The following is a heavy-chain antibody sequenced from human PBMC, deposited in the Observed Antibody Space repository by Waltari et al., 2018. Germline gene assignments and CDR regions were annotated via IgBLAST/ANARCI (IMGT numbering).Heavy chain of an antibody. Sequence: LQLQASGPGLVKLSGTLSLLCAVSGDCMRTSEYWRWVRQPPGKGLAGLGQGRGDGKTNYNPSYASRVTMSLDTSTYHFALNLTSATAADTALYYCARDRGRGLYLDTWGQGTLVTVSP. CDR2: GRGDGKT. J-gene: IGHJ4*02. V-gene: IGHV4-4*02. CDR1: GDCMRTSEY. CDR3: ARDRGRGLYLDT. D-gene: IGHD1-1*01.